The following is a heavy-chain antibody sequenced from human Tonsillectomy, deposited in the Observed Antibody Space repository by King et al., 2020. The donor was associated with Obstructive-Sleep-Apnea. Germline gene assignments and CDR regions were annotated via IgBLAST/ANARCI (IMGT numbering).Heavy chain of an antibody. Sequence: VQLVESRGGLVQPGGSLRLSCAASGFTFSSYSMNWVRQAPGKGLEWVSYISSSSSTIYYAASVKGRFTISRDNAKKSLYLQMNSLRAEDTALYYCARHPLTRLSNQYYFDYWGQGTLVTVSS. D-gene: IGHD2/OR15-2a*01. J-gene: IGHJ4*02. CDR1: GFTFSSYS. V-gene: IGHV3-48*04. CDR2: ISSSSSTI. CDR3: ARHPLTRLSNQYYFDY.